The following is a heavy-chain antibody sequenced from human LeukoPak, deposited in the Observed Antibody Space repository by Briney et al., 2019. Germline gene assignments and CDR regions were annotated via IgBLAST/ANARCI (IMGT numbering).Heavy chain of an antibody. CDR2: ISGSGGST. V-gene: IGHV3-23*01. CDR1: GFTFSSYA. CDR3: AREGDGYNNYFDY. J-gene: IGHJ4*02. Sequence: GGSLRLSCAASGFTFSSYAMSWVRQAPGKGLEWVSAISGSGGSTHYADSVKGRFTISRDNSKNTLYLQMNSLRAEDTAVYYCAREGDGYNNYFDYWGQGTLVTVSS. D-gene: IGHD5-24*01.